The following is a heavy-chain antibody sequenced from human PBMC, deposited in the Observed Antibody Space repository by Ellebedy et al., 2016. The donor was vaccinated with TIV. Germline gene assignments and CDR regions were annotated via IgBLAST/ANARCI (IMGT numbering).Heavy chain of an antibody. V-gene: IGHV4-61*01. J-gene: IGHJ5*02. CDR1: GGSVSSGSYY. Sequence: SETLSLTCTVSGGSVSSGSYYWSWIRQPPGKGLEWIGYIYYSGSTNYNPSLKSRVTISVDTSKNQFSLKLSSVTAADTAVYYCARRGVRGTAMAKHPNWFDPWGQGTLVTVSS. CDR3: ARRGVRGTAMAKHPNWFDP. CDR2: IYYSGST. D-gene: IGHD5-18*01.